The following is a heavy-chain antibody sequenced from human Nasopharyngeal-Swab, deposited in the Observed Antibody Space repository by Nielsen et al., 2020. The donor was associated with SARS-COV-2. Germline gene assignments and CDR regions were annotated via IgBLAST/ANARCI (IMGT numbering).Heavy chain of an antibody. Sequence: SVKVSCKASGGTFSSYAISWVRQAPGQGLEWMGGIIPIFSTANYAQKFQGRVTITADESTSTAYMELSSLRSEDTAVYYCARGGGVDEYRYYYYGMDVWGQGTTVTVSS. CDR1: GGTFSSYA. V-gene: IGHV1-69*13. CDR2: IIPIFSTA. J-gene: IGHJ6*02. CDR3: ARGGGVDEYRYYYYGMDV. D-gene: IGHD5-12*01.